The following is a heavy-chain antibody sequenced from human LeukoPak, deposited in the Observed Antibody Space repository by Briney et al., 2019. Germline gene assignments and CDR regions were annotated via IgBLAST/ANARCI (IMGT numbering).Heavy chain of an antibody. Sequence: GGSLRLSYAASGFTFSSYSMNRVRQAPGKGLEWVSYISSSSNTIKYADSVKGRFTISRDNAKNSLYPQMNSLGVEDTAVYYCASGATIFGAIVDSFDIWGQGTMVTVSS. J-gene: IGHJ3*02. CDR1: GFTFSSYS. V-gene: IGHV3-48*01. CDR2: ISSSSNTI. D-gene: IGHD3-3*02. CDR3: ASGATIFGAIVDSFDI.